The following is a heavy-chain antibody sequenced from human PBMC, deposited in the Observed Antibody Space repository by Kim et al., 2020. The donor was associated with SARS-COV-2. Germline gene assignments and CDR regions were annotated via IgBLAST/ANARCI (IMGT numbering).Heavy chain of an antibody. Sequence: PSLKSRVTISVDTSKNQFSLKLSSVTAADTAVYYCARGGPYDSSGYPFDYWGQGTLVTVSS. CDR3: ARGGPYDSSGYPFDY. J-gene: IGHJ4*02. V-gene: IGHV4-59*09. D-gene: IGHD3-22*01.